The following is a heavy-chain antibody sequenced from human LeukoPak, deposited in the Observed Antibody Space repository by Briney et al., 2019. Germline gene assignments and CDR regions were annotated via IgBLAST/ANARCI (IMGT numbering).Heavy chain of an antibody. D-gene: IGHD2-2*01. V-gene: IGHV5-51*01. CDR1: GYSFTSYW. J-gene: IGHJ1*01. CDR2: IYPGDSDT. Sequence: TGESLKISCKGSGYSFTSYWIGWVRQMPGKGLEWMGIIYPGDSDTRYSPSFQGQVTISADKSISTAYLQWSSLKASDTAMYYCARIYCSSTSCYSEYFQHWGQGTLVTVSS. CDR3: ARIYCSSTSCYSEYFQH.